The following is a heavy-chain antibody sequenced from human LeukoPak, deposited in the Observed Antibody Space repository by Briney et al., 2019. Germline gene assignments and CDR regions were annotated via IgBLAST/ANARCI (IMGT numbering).Heavy chain of an antibody. CDR2: IFYSGST. D-gene: IGHD3-10*01. CDR1: GYSISSGYY. V-gene: IGHV4-38-2*02. CDR3: SKSNGYGLVDI. Sequence: SETLSLTCTVAGYSISSGYYWGWIRQPPGKGLEWIGNIFYSGSTYYSPSLKSRVTISLDTSRNQFSLKLNSVTAADTAVYYCSKSNGYGLVDIWGQGTMVTVSS. J-gene: IGHJ3*02.